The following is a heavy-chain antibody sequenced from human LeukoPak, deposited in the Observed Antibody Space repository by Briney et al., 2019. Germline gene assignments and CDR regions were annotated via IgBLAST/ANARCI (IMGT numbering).Heavy chain of an antibody. CDR3: ASFRLFCSSTSCYS. CDR2: IYYSGST. J-gene: IGHJ4*02. V-gene: IGHV4-39*01. CDR1: GGSISSSSYY. D-gene: IGHD2-2*02. Sequence: PSETLSLTCTVSGGSISSSSYYWGWIRQPPGKGLEWIGSIYYSGSTYYNPSLKSRVTISVDMSKNQFSLKLSSVTAADTAVYYCASFRLFCSSTSCYSWGQGTLVTVSS.